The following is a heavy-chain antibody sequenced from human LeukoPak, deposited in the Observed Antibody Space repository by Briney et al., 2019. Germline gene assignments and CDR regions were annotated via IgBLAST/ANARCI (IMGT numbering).Heavy chain of an antibody. D-gene: IGHD5-18*01. CDR2: FYTSGST. CDR3: ARGTAMGYFDY. CDR1: GGSISSYS. Sequence: SETLSLTCTVSGGSISSYSWSWIRQPAGKGLEWIGRFYTSGSTNYNPSLKSRVTISVGTSKNQFSLKLSSVTAADTAVYYCARGTAMGYFDYWGQGTLVTVSS. V-gene: IGHV4-4*07. J-gene: IGHJ4*02.